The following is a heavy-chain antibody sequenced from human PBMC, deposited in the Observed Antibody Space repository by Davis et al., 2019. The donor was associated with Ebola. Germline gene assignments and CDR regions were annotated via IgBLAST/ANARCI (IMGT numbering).Heavy chain of an antibody. CDR3: TRSGPDY. V-gene: IGHV3-73*01. J-gene: IGHJ4*02. D-gene: IGHD6-25*01. CDR2: IRSKANSYAT. CDR1: GFTFSGSA. Sequence: GESLKISCAASGFTFSGSAMHWVRQASGKGLEWVGRIRSKANSYATAYAASVKGRFTISRDDSKNTVYLQMNSLKTEDTAVYYCTRSGPDYWGQGTLVTVSS.